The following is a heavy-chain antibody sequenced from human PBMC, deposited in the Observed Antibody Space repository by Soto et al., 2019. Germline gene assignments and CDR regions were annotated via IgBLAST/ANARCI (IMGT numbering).Heavy chain of an antibody. V-gene: IGHV1-69*09. D-gene: IGHD6-25*01. J-gene: IGHJ4*02. CDR2: INPILDST. Sequence: QEQVVQSGPAMKEPGSSVKVSCRASGIMSSGYGFSWVRQAPGQGLEWVGRINPILDSTHYAQNLQGRVSITVDKSTDTAYLEVTSLRLEDTATYFCATMKRARLDSWGRGTVVTVSS. CDR1: GIMSSGYG. CDR3: ATMKRARLDS.